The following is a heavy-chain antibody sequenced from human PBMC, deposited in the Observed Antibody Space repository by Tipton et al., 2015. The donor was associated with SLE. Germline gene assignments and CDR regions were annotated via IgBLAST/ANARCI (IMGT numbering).Heavy chain of an antibody. Sequence: FLRLSCAASGFTFNKAWLSWVRQAPGKGLEWVSRIKSKTDGGTIDYAAPVKGRFTISRDDSGNTLYLQMNSLKTEDTAVYYCTARPCIITSCYDYWGQGTLVTVSS. CDR1: GFTFNKAW. CDR2: IKSKTDGGTI. CDR3: TARPCIITSCYDY. V-gene: IGHV3-15*01. D-gene: IGHD2-2*01. J-gene: IGHJ4*02.